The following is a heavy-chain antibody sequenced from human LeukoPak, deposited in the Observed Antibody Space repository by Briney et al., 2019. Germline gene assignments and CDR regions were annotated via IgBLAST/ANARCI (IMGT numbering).Heavy chain of an antibody. CDR3: AKDGSGSHYFDY. V-gene: IGHV3-53*01. D-gene: IGHD3-10*01. CDR1: GFTVSSNY. J-gene: IGHJ4*02. Sequence: GGSLRLSCAASGFTVSSNYMSWVRQAPGKGLEWVSVIYSGGSTYYADSVKGRFTISRDNSKNTLYLQMNSLRAEDTAVYYCAKDGSGSHYFDYWGQGTLVTVSS. CDR2: IYSGGST.